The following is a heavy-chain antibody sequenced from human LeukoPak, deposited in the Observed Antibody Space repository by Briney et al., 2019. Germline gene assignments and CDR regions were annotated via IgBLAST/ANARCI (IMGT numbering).Heavy chain of an antibody. D-gene: IGHD6-13*01. CDR2: INPNNGDT. J-gene: IGHJ4*02. Sequence: ASVKVSCKASGYTFTDYYMHWVRQAPGQGLEWMGWINPNNGDTSYAQKFQGRVTMTRDTSISTAYMELSSLRSDDTAVYCCARGRNIAVGGTSLVAHWGQGTLVTVSS. V-gene: IGHV1-2*02. CDR1: GYTFTDYY. CDR3: ARGRNIAVGGTSLVAH.